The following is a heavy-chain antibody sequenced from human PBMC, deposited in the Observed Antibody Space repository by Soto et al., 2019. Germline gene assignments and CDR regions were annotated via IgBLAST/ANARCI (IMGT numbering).Heavy chain of an antibody. CDR1: GYTFSSYG. CDR2: ISGSNDDT. D-gene: IGHD6-13*01. CDR3: ARLAAAGTVMRY. J-gene: IGHJ4*02. Sequence: VQLVQSGAEVKRPGASVKVSCKTSGYTFSSYGINWVRQAPEEGLDWVGWISGSNDDTDYAQKFHGRVTLTTDTSTRTAYMELRSLSSDDTAVYYCARLAAAGTVMRYWGQGTQVTVSS. V-gene: IGHV1-18*01.